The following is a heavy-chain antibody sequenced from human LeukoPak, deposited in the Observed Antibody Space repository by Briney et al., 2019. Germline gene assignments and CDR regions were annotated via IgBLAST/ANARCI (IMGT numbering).Heavy chain of an antibody. CDR2: ISSLSGTI. CDR1: GFTFSSYS. J-gene: IGHJ4*02. Sequence: GGSLRLSCAASGFTFSSYSMNWVRQAPGKGLEWVSYISSLSGTIYYADSVKGRFIISGDNAQNSLFLQMNSLRAEDTAVYYCVRDQGGAVSYWGQGTLVTVSS. CDR3: VRDQGGAVSY. D-gene: IGHD3-16*01. V-gene: IGHV3-48*01.